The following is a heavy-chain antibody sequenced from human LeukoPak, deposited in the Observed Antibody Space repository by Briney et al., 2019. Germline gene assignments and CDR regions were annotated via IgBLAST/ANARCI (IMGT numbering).Heavy chain of an antibody. D-gene: IGHD6-19*01. CDR2: ISSNGGTT. CDR3: VKEGREGWNYFDY. CDR1: GFTFSSIW. Sequence: GGSLRLSCATSGFTFSSIWMSWVRQAPGKGLEYVSAISSNGGTTYYADSLKGRFTISRDNSKNMLYLQMSSLRAEDTAVYYCVKEGREGWNYFDYWGQGALVTVSS. J-gene: IGHJ4*02. V-gene: IGHV3-64D*09.